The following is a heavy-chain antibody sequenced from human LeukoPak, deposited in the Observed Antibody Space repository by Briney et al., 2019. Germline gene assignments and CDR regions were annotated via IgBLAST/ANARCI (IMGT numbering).Heavy chain of an antibody. CDR2: ISGSGGST. CDR3: AKRGIPSYSSGYYYFDY. D-gene: IGHD6-19*01. V-gene: IGHV3-23*01. J-gene: IGHJ4*02. Sequence: AGGSLRVSCAASGFSFSSYAMSWVRQAPGKWLEWVSAISGSGGSTYYADSVKGRFTISRDNSKNTLYLQMNSLRAEDTAVYYCAKRGIPSYSSGYYYFDYWGQGTLVTVSS. CDR1: GFSFSSYA.